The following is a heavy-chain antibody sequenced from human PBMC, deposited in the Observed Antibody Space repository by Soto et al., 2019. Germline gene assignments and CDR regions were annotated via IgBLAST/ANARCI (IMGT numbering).Heavy chain of an antibody. CDR1: GGSISSYY. CDR2: IYYTGST. D-gene: IGHD3-22*01. Sequence: PSETLSLTCTVSGGSISSYYWSWIRQPPGKGLEWIGYIYYTGSTSYSPSLKSRVTISVDTSKNQFSLKLSSVTAADTAVYYCARLKFSDSSGYYPLFDNWGQGTLVTVSS. V-gene: IGHV4-59*08. J-gene: IGHJ4*02. CDR3: ARLKFSDSSGYYPLFDN.